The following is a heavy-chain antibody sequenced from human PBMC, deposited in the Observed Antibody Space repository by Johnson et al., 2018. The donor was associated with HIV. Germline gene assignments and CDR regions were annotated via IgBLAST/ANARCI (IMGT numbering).Heavy chain of an antibody. CDR1: GFTFDYYT. V-gene: IGHV3-30*04. Sequence: QVQLVESGGFVVQPGRSLRLSCAASGFTFDYYTMHWVRPAPGKGLEWVAVISYDGSNTYYADSVKGRFTISRDNSKNTLYLQMNSLRAEDTAVYYCARGANSGSYFGAFDIWGRGTMVTVSS. J-gene: IGHJ3*02. CDR2: ISYDGSNT. CDR3: ARGANSGSYFGAFDI. D-gene: IGHD1-26*01.